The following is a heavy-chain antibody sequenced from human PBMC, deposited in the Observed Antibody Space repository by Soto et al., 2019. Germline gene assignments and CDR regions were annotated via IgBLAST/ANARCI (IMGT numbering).Heavy chain of an antibody. CDR2: IKQDGSEK. J-gene: IGHJ3*02. CDR1: GFTFSSYW. V-gene: IGHV3-7*01. Sequence: GGSLRLSCAASGFTFSSYWMSWVRQAPGKGLEWVANIKQDGSEKYYVDYVKGRFTISRDNAKNSLYLQMNSLRAEDTAVYYSARYHTPDCSSPSCYDAFDIWGQGTMVTVSS. CDR3: ARYHTPDCSSPSCYDAFDI. D-gene: IGHD2-2*01.